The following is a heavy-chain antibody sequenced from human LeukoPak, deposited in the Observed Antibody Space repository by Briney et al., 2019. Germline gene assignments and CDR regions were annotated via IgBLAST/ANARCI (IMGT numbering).Heavy chain of an antibody. CDR1: GFTLSKYA. J-gene: IGHJ4*02. V-gene: IGHV3-30-3*01. D-gene: IGHD3-10*01. CDR2: ISDDGSRQ. CDR3: VKDRTGTYTLDY. Sequence: PGRSLRLACAATGFTLSKYAIHWGRQAPGKGLEWVAFISDDGSRQHYADSVKGRFTISRDNSKNTLNLQMNSLRAEDTAVYYCVKDRTGTYTLDYWGQGTLVTVSS.